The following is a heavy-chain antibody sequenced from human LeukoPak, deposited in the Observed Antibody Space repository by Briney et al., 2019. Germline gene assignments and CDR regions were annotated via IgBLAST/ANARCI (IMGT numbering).Heavy chain of an antibody. Sequence: PSETLSLICTVSGGSISSYYWSWIRQPPGKGLEWIGYIYYSGSTNYNPSLKSRVTISVDTSKNQFSLKLSSVTAADTAVYYCARAPSSSWYNPDAFDIWGQGTMVTVSS. V-gene: IGHV4-59*01. CDR1: GGSISSYY. J-gene: IGHJ3*02. CDR2: IYYSGST. D-gene: IGHD6-13*01. CDR3: ARAPSSSWYNPDAFDI.